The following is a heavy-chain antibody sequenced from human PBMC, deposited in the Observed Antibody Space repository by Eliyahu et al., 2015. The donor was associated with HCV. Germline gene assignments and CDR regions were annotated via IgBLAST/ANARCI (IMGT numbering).Heavy chain of an antibody. CDR3: ARARFGPQGGSYYYYGMDV. CDR2: IIPIFGTA. V-gene: IGHV1-69*01. J-gene: IGHJ6*02. Sequence: QVQLVQSGAEVKKPGSSVKVSCKASGGTFSSSAISWVRQAPGQGLEWMGGIIPIFGTANYAQKSQGRVTITAGDSTSTAFMELSSLTSEDTAVYYCARARFGPQGGSYYYYGMDVWGQGTTVTVSS. D-gene: IGHD3-10*01. CDR1: GGTFSSSA.